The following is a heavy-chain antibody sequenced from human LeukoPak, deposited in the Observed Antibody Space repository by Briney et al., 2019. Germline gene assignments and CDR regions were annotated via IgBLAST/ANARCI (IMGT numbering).Heavy chain of an antibody. J-gene: IGHJ4*02. Sequence: PSETLSLTCTVSGGSISSSSYYWGWIRQPPGKGLEWIGSIYHSGSTYYNPSLKSRVTISVDTSKNQFSLKLSSVTAADTAVYYCARDGSWAEWELTGTDYWGQGTLVTVSS. CDR2: IYHSGST. CDR1: GGSISSSSYY. D-gene: IGHD1-26*01. V-gene: IGHV4-39*07. CDR3: ARDGSWAEWELTGTDY.